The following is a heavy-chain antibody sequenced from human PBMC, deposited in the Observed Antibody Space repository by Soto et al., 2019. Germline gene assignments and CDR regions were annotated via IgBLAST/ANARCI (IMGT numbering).Heavy chain of an antibody. V-gene: IGHV3-23*03. CDR2: IDLSGTTT. CDR3: TKDRVPDGIYSFDY. Sequence: GGSLRLSCSASGFTLSTSCMAWVRQAPGKGLEWVSFIDLSGTTTYYRDSAKGRFTIFKDKSMNTVYLQMNSLTVEDAAVYYCTKDRVPDGIYSFDYWGQGALVTVSS. CDR1: GFTLSTSC. D-gene: IGHD2-15*01. J-gene: IGHJ4*02.